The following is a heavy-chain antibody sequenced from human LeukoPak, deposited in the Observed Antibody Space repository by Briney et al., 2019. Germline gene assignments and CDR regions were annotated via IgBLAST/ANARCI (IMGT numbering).Heavy chain of an antibody. Sequence: ASVKVSCKASGYTFTSYGISWVRQAPGQGLEWMGWISAYNGNTNYAQKLQGRVTMTTDTSTGTAYMELRSLRSDDTAVYYCARDVPPPPPAHYYYGMDVWGQGTTVTVSS. CDR1: GYTFTSYG. J-gene: IGHJ6*02. D-gene: IGHD2-2*01. V-gene: IGHV1-18*01. CDR3: ARDVPPPPPAHYYYGMDV. CDR2: ISAYNGNT.